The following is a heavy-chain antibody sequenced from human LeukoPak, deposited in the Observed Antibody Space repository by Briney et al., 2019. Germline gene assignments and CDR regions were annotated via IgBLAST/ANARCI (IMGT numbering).Heavy chain of an antibody. CDR3: ARDRPTYSGSYGFDY. CDR1: GGTFSSYA. J-gene: IGHJ4*02. D-gene: IGHD1-26*01. CDR2: IIPIFGTA. Sequence: ASVKASCKASGGTFSSYAISWVRQAPGQGLEWMGGIIPIFGTANYAQKFQGRVTITADESTSTAYMELSSLRSEDTAVYYCARDRPTYSGSYGFDYWGQGTLVTVPS. V-gene: IGHV1-69*13.